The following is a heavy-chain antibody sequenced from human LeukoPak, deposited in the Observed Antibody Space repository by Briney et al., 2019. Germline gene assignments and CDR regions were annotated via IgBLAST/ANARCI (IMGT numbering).Heavy chain of an antibody. Sequence: PGGSLRLSCAASGFTFSNAWMSWVRQAPGKGLERVSYISSRGSPIYYADSVKGRFTISRDNAKNSLYLQMNSLRAEDTAVYYCARLVGLIDWGQGTLVTVSS. CDR3: ARLVGLID. D-gene: IGHD1-26*01. CDR2: ISSRGSPI. CDR1: GFTFSNAW. J-gene: IGHJ4*02. V-gene: IGHV3-11*04.